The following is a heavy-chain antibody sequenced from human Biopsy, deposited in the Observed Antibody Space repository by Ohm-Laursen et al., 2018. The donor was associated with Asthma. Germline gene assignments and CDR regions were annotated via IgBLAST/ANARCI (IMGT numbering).Heavy chain of an antibody. Sequence: SLSLSCAASGFTFGDYWMSWVRQVPGKGLEWVANIKHDGSEKNHVDSLKGRFTISRDNAKNSLYLQMNSLRAEDTAVYYCARTFHFWSPYHAEHYQLWGQGTLVTVSS. CDR1: GFTFGDYW. CDR2: IKHDGSEK. V-gene: IGHV3-7*01. CDR3: ARTFHFWSPYHAEHYQL. J-gene: IGHJ1*01. D-gene: IGHD3-3*02.